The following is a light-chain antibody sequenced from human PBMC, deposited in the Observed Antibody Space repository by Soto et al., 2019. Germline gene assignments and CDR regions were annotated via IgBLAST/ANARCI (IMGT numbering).Light chain of an antibody. J-gene: IGKJ1*01. V-gene: IGKV1-17*03. CDR1: QGISNY. Sequence: DIQMTQSPSAMSASVGDRVTITCRASQGISNYLAWFQKKPGTVPKRLIYAASSLQGGVPSRFSGGGSGTEFTRTISSLQPEDFATYYCLQHNSYPRTFGQGTKVDIK. CDR2: AAS. CDR3: LQHNSYPRT.